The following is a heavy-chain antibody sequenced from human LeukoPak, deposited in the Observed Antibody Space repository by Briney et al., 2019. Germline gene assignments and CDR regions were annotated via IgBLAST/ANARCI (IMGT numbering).Heavy chain of an antibody. CDR1: GYTFTSYY. D-gene: IGHD3-22*01. CDR2: INPSGGST. Sequence: ASVKVSCKASGYTFTSYYMHWVRQAPGQGLEWMGIINPSGGSTSYAQKFQGRVTMTTDTSTSTAYMELRSLRSDDTAVYYCARDGVPDYYDSSGYFQHWGQGTLVTVSS. CDR3: ARDGVPDYYDSSGYFQH. V-gene: IGHV1-46*01. J-gene: IGHJ1*01.